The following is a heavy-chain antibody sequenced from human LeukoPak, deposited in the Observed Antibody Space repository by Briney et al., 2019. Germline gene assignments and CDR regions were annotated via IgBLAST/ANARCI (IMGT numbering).Heavy chain of an antibody. V-gene: IGHV1-2*02. J-gene: IGHJ4*02. D-gene: IGHD6-19*01. CDR1: GYTFTCYY. CDR2: INPNNGGT. Sequence: ASVKVSCKASGYTFTCYYMHWVRQPPGQGLEWMGWINPNNGGTNYAHKFQGRVNMTRHTSIRTAYMELSRVRSAATAVYYCAREADLRGSSGWFRKQFDYWGQGNLVTVSS. CDR3: AREADLRGSSGWFRKQFDY.